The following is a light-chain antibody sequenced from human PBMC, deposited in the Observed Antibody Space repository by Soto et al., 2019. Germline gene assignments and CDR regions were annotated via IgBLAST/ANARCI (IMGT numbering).Light chain of an antibody. CDR3: SSYAGNNNVI. Sequence: QSALTQPASVSGSPGQSITISCTGTSSDIGNYDFVSWYQQVPGTAPKAMIYEVSSRPSGVPDRFSASTSGNTASLTVSGLQADDEADYYCSSYAGNNNVIFGGGTKVTVL. J-gene: IGLJ2*01. V-gene: IGLV2-8*01. CDR2: EVS. CDR1: SSDIGNYDF.